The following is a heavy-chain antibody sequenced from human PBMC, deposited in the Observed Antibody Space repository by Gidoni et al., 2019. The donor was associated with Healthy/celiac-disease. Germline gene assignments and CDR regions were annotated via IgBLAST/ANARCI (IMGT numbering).Heavy chain of an antibody. D-gene: IGHD5-12*01. J-gene: IGHJ4*02. CDR3: ARSGEMATPAVGY. CDR2: ISSSSSYI. CDR1: GFTFSSYS. V-gene: IGHV3-21*01. Sequence: EVQLVESGGGLVKPGGSLRLSCAASGFTFSSYSMNWVRQAPGKGLEWVSSISSSSSYIYYADSVKGRFTISRDNAKNSLYLQMNSLRAEDTAVYYCARSGEMATPAVGYWGQGTLVTVSS.